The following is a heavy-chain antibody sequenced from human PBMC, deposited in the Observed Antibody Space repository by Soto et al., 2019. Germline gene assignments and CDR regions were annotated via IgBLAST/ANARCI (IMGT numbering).Heavy chain of an antibody. V-gene: IGHV4-31*03. J-gene: IGHJ6*02. CDR2: IYYSGST. CDR3: AREYSSSSVYGMDV. CDR1: GGSISSGGYY. D-gene: IGHD6-6*01. Sequence: PSETLSLTCTVSGGSISSGGYYWSWIRQHPGKGLEWIGYIYYSGSTYYNPSLKSRVTISVDTSKNQFSLKLSSVTAADTAVYYCAREYSSSSVYGMDVWGQGTTVTV.